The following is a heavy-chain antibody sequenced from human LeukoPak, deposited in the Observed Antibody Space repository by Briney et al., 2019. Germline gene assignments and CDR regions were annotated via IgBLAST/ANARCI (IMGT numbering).Heavy chain of an antibody. J-gene: IGHJ4*02. V-gene: IGHV3-7*04. CDR2: IKQYGIEK. CDR3: SKGPTPSYCCGSGTYYSLDF. Sequence: GGALRLSCAPSRFTLSSYWMSWVGQAPGNGREGVANIKQYGIEKYYVDSLKGRFTISRDNAKNSLYLQMNSVRAEDTAVYYFSKGPTPSYCCGSGTYYSLDFWGQGTLVTVSS. CDR1: RFTLSSYW. D-gene: IGHD3-10*01.